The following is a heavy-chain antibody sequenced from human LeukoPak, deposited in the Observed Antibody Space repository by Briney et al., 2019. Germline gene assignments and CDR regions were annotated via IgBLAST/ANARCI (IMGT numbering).Heavy chain of an antibody. D-gene: IGHD6-25*01. V-gene: IGHV4-34*01. J-gene: IGHJ6*03. CDR1: GFTFSNYW. Sequence: GSLRLSCAGAGFTFSNYWMSWIRQPPGKGLEWIGEINHSGSTNYNPSLKSRVTISVDTSKNQFSLKLSSVTAADTAVYYCARGLPRRPYYMDVWGKGTTVTVSS. CDR2: INHSGST. CDR3: ARGLPRRPYYMDV.